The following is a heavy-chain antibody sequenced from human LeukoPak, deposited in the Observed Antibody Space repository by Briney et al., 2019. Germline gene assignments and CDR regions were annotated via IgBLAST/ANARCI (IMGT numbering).Heavy chain of an antibody. Sequence: GGSLRLSCAASGFTFSNYWMSWVRQAPGKGLEWVANIKQDGSAKYYVDSVKGRFTISRDNAKNSLYLQMNSLRADDTAVYYCAKDVYGDYGGLDYWGQGTLVTVSS. J-gene: IGHJ4*02. D-gene: IGHD4-17*01. CDR3: AKDVYGDYGGLDY. V-gene: IGHV3-7*03. CDR1: GFTFSNYW. CDR2: IKQDGSAK.